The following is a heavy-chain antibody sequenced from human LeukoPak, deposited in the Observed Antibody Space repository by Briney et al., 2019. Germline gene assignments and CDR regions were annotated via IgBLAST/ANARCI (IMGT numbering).Heavy chain of an antibody. CDR3: ARGCSSTSCYAGGAFDI. V-gene: IGHV4-59*01. D-gene: IGHD2-2*01. J-gene: IGHJ3*02. CDR1: GGSISSYY. CDR2: IYYSGST. Sequence: PSETLSLTCTVSGGSISSYYWSWIRQPPGKGLEWFGYIYYSGSTNYNPSLKSRVTISVDTSKNQCSLKLSSVTAADTAVYYCARGCSSTSCYAGGAFDIWGQGTMVTVSS.